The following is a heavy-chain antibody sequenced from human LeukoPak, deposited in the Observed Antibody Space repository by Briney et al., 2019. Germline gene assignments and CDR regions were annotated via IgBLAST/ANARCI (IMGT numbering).Heavy chain of an antibody. V-gene: IGHV1-69*01. CDR1: GGTFNSYA. Sequence: GSSVKVSCKASGGTFNSYAISWVRQAPGQGLEWMGGIIPIFGTTNYARKFQGRVTITADESTSTAYMELSSLRSEDTAVYYCALHSGSYSQFDYWGQGTLATVSS. CDR3: ALHSGSYSQFDY. D-gene: IGHD1-26*01. J-gene: IGHJ4*02. CDR2: IIPIFGTT.